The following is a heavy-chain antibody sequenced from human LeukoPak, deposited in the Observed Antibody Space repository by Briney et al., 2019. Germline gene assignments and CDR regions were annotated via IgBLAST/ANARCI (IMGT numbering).Heavy chain of an antibody. D-gene: IGHD3-22*01. J-gene: IGHJ4*02. V-gene: IGHV3-11*01. Sequence: GGSLRLSCAASGFTFSDYYMSWIRQAPGKGLEWVSYISTSGSAIYYADSVKGRFTISRDNAKNSLYLQMNSLRAEDTAVYYCARVKRRWRTDKDSSGYYLWGQGTLVTVSS. CDR3: ARVKRRWRTDKDSSGYYL. CDR1: GFTFSDYY. CDR2: ISTSGSAI.